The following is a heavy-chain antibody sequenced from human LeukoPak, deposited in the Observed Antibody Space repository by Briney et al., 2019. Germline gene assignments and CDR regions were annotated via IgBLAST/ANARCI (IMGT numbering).Heavy chain of an antibody. V-gene: IGHV4-39*07. CDR2: IYHSGST. D-gene: IGHD6-13*01. J-gene: IGHJ4*02. Sequence: SSETLSLTCTVSGGSISSSSYYWGWIRQPPGKGLEWIGSIYHSGSTYYNPSLKSRVTISVDTSKNQFSLKLSSVTAADTAVYYCARGDDYSIVFFDYWGQGTLVTVSS. CDR3: ARGDDYSIVFFDY. CDR1: GGSISSSSYY.